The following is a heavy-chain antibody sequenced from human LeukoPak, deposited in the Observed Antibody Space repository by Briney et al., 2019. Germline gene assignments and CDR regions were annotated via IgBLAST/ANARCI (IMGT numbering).Heavy chain of an antibody. CDR3: ARVRPWVFDY. CDR2: IYIGDNP. Sequence: GGSLRLSCAASGLTVSSTYVSWVRKAPGKGLEWVSIIYIGDNPHYADSVKGRFTISRHNSKNTLYLQMNSLRAEDTAVYYCARVRPWVFDYWGQGTLVTVSS. J-gene: IGHJ4*02. CDR1: GLTVSSTY. V-gene: IGHV3-53*04.